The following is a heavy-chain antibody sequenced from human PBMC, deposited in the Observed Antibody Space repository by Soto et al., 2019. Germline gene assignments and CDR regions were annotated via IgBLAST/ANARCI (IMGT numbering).Heavy chain of an antibody. CDR2: ISSSSSYI. CDR1: GFTFSSYA. V-gene: IGHV3-21*01. D-gene: IGHD3-3*01. CDR3: ARGNTYYDFWSGSTLNWFDP. Sequence: EVQLLESGGGLVQPGGSLRLSCAASGFTFSSYAMSWVRQAPGKGLEWVSAISSSSSYIYYADSVKGRFTISRDNAKNSLYLQMNSLRAEDTAVYYCARGNTYYDFWSGSTLNWFDPWGQGTLVTVSS. J-gene: IGHJ5*02.